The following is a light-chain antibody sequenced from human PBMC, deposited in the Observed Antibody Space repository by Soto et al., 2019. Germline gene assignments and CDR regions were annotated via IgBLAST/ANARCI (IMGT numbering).Light chain of an antibody. Sequence: DIQMTQSPSTLSASVGDRVIITCRASQSISSWLAWYQQRPGKAPNLLIYKASSLESGVPSRFGGSGSGTEFTLTISSLQPDDSATYYCQQYDNYPVTFGHGTKVEIK. J-gene: IGKJ2*01. CDR1: QSISSW. CDR3: QQYDNYPVT. V-gene: IGKV1-5*03. CDR2: KAS.